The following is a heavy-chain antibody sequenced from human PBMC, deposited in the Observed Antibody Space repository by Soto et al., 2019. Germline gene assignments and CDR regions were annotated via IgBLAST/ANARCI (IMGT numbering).Heavy chain of an antibody. CDR1: GGTFSSYA. CDR2: IIPIFGTA. Sequence: SVKVSCKASGGTFSSYAISWVRQAPGQGLEWMGGIIPIFGTANYAQKFQGRVTITADESTSTAYMELSSLRSEDTAVYYCARHKNGRNDAFDIWGQGTMVTVSS. V-gene: IGHV1-69*13. J-gene: IGHJ3*02. D-gene: IGHD2-8*01. CDR3: ARHKNGRNDAFDI.